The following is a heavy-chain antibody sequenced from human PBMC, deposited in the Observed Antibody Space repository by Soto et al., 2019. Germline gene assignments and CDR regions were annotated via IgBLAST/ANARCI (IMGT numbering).Heavy chain of an antibody. V-gene: IGHV4-30-2*01. J-gene: IGHJ5*02. CDR1: GGSISSGGYS. CDR3: ASAPLEGNWFDP. CDR2: IYHSGST. Sequence: QLQLQESGSGLVRPSQTLSLTCAVSGGSISSGGYSWNWIRQPPGKGLEWIGYIYHSGSTPYNPSLQSRFPMSVDKSRKQFSMTLTSVTAADTAVYYCASAPLEGNWFDPWGQGTLVTVSS.